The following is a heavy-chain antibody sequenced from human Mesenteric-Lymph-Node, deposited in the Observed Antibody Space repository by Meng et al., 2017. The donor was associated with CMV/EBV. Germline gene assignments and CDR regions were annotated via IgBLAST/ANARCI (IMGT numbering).Heavy chain of an antibody. D-gene: IGHD6-13*01. J-gene: IGHJ4*02. V-gene: IGHV2-5*01. CDR1: GFSLTTSRAG. CDR2: IYWNGDK. Sequence: SGPTLVKPTQTLTLTCTFSGFSLTTSRAGVGWIRQPPGKALERLALIYWNGDKRFSPSLESRLTITKDTSNTQVVLTMTNMDPVDTATYYCAHKGSSWYPPYFDYWGPGALVTVSS. CDR3: AHKGSSWYPPYFDY.